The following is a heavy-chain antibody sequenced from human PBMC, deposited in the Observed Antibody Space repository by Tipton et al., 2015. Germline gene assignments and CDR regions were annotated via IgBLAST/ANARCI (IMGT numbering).Heavy chain of an antibody. CDR3: ARDNYGGNSGFFDY. CDR1: GYTFSSYG. V-gene: IGHV1-18*01. D-gene: IGHD4-23*01. CDR2: ISAYDGNT. J-gene: IGHJ4*02. Sequence: QVQLVQSGGDVKKPGASVKVSCKASGYTFSSYGLSWVRQAPGQGLEWMGWISAYDGNTDYAQKFQGRVTMTTDTSTSTAYMELRSLKSDDTAVYYCARDNYGGNSGFFDYWGQGTLVTVSS.